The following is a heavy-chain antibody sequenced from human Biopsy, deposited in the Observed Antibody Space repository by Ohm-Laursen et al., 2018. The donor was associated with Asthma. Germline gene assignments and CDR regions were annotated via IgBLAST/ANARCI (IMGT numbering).Heavy chain of an antibody. V-gene: IGHV1-18*01. CDR3: ARAVDYSHYYGIDV. CDR1: GYTFNSAG. J-gene: IGHJ6*02. Sequence: ASVKVSCKTSGYTFNSAGITWVRQAPGQGLEWMGWISVYNGNTKVAQKLQDRVTMITDTSTSTAYMELRSPRSDDTAVYFRARAVDYSHYYGIDVWGQGTTVTVS. CDR2: ISVYNGNT. D-gene: IGHD3-10*01.